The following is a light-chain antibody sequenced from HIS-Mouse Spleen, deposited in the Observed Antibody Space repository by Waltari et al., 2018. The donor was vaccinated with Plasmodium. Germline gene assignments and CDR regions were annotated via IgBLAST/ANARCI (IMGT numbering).Light chain of an antibody. CDR3: MIWPSNASGV. Sequence: QPVLTQPPSSSASPGESARLTCTLPSDINVGSYNIYWYQQKPGSPPRYRLYYYSDSTKGQGSGVPSRFSGPKAAPVNTGILRIAVRQSEDAVDYYCMIWPSNASGVFGGGTKLTVL. CDR2: YYSDSTK. J-gene: IGLJ3*02. V-gene: IGLV5-37*01. CDR1: SDINVGSYN.